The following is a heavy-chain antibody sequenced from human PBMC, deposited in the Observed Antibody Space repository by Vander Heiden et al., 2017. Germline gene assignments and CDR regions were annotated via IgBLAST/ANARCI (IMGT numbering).Heavy chain of an antibody. CDR1: GFTFSTYA. V-gene: IGHV3-23*01. D-gene: IGHD7-27*01. J-gene: IGHJ4*02. CDR2: ISGSGDNT. Sequence: EVQLLESGGGLVQPGGSLRLSCAASGFTFSTYAMSWVRQAPGKGLEWVSAISGSGDNTYYADSVRGRFPISRDNSKNMLYLQMNSLRAEDTAVYYCAKNWGSDPYYFDYWGQGTLVTVSS. CDR3: AKNWGSDPYYFDY.